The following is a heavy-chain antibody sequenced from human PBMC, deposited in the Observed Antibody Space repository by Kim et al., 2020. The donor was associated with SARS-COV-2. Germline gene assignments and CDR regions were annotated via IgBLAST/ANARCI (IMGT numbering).Heavy chain of an antibody. CDR1: GFTVSSNY. J-gene: IGHJ5*02. V-gene: IGHV3-66*01. CDR2: IYSGGST. CDR3: ARIAAAATYNWFDP. D-gene: IGHD6-13*01. Sequence: GGSLRLSCAASGFTVSSNYMSWVRQAPGKGLEWVSVIYSGGSTYYADSVKGRFTISRDNSKNTLYLQMNSLRAEDTAVYYCARIAAAATYNWFDPWGQGTLVTVSS.